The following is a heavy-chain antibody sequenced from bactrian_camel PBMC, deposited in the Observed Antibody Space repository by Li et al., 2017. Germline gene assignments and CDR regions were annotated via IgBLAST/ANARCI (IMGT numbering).Heavy chain of an antibody. CDR1: AYILEQCG. CDR3: AALNSSSGGRFAWCSDF. J-gene: IGHJ4*01. CDR2: LRRDGTT. V-gene: IGHV3S60*01. D-gene: IGHD1*01. Sequence: QVQLVESGGGSVQAGGSLKLTCAGSAYILEQCGMGWFRQAPGKEENSVSLRRDGTTVYSDSVKGRFTISQDRTKNILYLQMNDLKDEDTGMYYCAALNSSSGGRFAWCSDFRGQGTQVTVS.